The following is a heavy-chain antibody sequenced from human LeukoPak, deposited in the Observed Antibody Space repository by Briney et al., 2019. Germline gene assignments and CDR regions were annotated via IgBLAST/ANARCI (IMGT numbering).Heavy chain of an antibody. CDR3: ARDKKDYYDSSGYYYFAFDI. CDR1: GGSIRSYY. J-gene: IGHJ3*02. CDR2: IFYSGST. Sequence: SETLSPTCTVSGGSIRSYYWSWIRQPPGKGLEWIGYIFYSGSTNYNPSLKSRVTISVDTSKNQFPLKLSSVTAADTAVYYCARDKKDYYDSSGYYYFAFDIWGQGTMVNVS. V-gene: IGHV4-59*01. D-gene: IGHD3-22*01.